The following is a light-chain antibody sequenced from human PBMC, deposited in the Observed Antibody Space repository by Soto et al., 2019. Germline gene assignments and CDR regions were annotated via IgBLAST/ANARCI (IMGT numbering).Light chain of an antibody. J-gene: IGLJ1*01. V-gene: IGLV2-11*01. Sequence: QSVLTQPRSVSGSPGQSVTISCTGTIIDIGGHDFVSWYQHHPGRAPKVIIYDVNKRPSGVPDRFSGSRSGNTASLTISGLQAEGEADYYCSSYTSITPYVFGTGTKVTVL. CDR3: SSYTSITPYV. CDR2: DVN. CDR1: IIDIGGHDF.